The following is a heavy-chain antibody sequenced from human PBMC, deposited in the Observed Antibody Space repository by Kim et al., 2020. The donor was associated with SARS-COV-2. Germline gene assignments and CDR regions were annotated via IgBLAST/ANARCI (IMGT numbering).Heavy chain of an antibody. CDR1: GFTVSSNY. V-gene: IGHV3-66*01. J-gene: IGHJ6*02. Sequence: GGSLRLSCAASGFTVSSNYMSWVRQAPGKGLEWVSVIYSGGSTYYADSVKGRFTISRDNSKNTLYLQMNSLRAEDTAVYYCARDWEVPYYYGMDVWGQGTTVTVSS. CDR2: IYSGGST. D-gene: IGHD1-26*01. CDR3: ARDWEVPYYYGMDV.